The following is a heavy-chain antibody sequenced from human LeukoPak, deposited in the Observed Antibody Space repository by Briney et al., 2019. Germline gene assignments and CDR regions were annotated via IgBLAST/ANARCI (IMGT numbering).Heavy chain of an antibody. V-gene: IGHV3-23*01. CDR3: AKAAERYSSSYFDY. CDR2: ISGSGGST. D-gene: IGHD6-13*01. J-gene: IGHJ4*02. Sequence: GGSLRLSCAASGFTFSNYWIHWVRQAPGKGLEWVSAISGSGGSTYYADSVKGRFTISRDNSKNTLYLQMNSLRAEDTAVYYCAKAAERYSSSYFDYWGQGTLVTVSS. CDR1: GFTFSNYW.